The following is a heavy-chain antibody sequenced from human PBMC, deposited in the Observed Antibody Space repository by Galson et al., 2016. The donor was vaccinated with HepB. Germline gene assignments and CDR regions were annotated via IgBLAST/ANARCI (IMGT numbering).Heavy chain of an antibody. V-gene: IGHV1-24*01. CDR3: TTDEADGYHYFDH. CDR2: FDPEEGET. Sequence: SVKVSCKVSGYSLNALSMHWVRQAPGKGLEWIGGFDPEEGETLYAQKFQGRVTITEDTSTNTAYLGLSSLGSEDTAVYYCTTDEADGYHYFDHWGQGTLVTVSS. D-gene: IGHD5-24*01. J-gene: IGHJ4*02. CDR1: GYSLNALS.